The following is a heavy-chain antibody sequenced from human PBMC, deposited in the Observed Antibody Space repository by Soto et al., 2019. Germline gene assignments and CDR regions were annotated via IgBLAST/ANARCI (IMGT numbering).Heavy chain of an antibody. CDR3: ARWGYYGEDNWFDP. Sequence: SETLSLTCTVSGGSISSYYWSWIRQPPGKGLEWIGYIYYSGSTNYNPSLKSRVTISVDTSKNQFSLKLSSVTAADTAVYCCARWGYYGEDNWFDPWGQGTLVTVS. J-gene: IGHJ5*02. D-gene: IGHD3-3*01. CDR2: IYYSGST. CDR1: GGSISSYY. V-gene: IGHV4-59*01.